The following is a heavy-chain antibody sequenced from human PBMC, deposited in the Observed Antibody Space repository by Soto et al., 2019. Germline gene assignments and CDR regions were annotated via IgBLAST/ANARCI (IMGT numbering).Heavy chain of an antibody. CDR2: FDPEDGET. Sequence: ASVKVSCKVSGYTLTELSMHWVRQAPGKGLEWMGGFDPEDGETIYAQKFQGRVTMTEDTSTDTAYMELSSLTSEDTAVYYCAAQTRLRYFDWLFHDYWGQGTLVTVSS. CDR3: AAQTRLRYFDWLFHDY. D-gene: IGHD3-9*01. V-gene: IGHV1-24*01. J-gene: IGHJ4*02. CDR1: GYTLTELS.